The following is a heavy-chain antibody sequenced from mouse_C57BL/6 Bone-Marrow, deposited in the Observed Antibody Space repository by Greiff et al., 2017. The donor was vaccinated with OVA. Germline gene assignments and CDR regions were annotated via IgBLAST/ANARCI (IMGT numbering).Heavy chain of an antibody. Sequence: VQLKESGGGLVQPGGSLKLSCAASGFTFSDYYMYWVRQTPEKRLEWVAYISNGGGSTYYPDTVKGRFTISRDNAKNTLYLQMSRLKSEDTAMYYCARHDSSGYPFAYWGQGTLVTVSA. CDR1: GFTFSDYY. CDR2: ISNGGGST. V-gene: IGHV5-12*01. CDR3: ARHDSSGYPFAY. D-gene: IGHD3-2*02. J-gene: IGHJ3*01.